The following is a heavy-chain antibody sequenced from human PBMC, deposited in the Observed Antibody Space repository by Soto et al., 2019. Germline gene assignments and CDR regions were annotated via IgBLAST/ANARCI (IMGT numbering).Heavy chain of an antibody. Sequence: EVQLVASGGGLIQPGGSLRLSCAASGFAVNSDYMSWVHQAPGKGLEWVSVIYGGGTTYYSDSVKGRFTISRDNSKNTVFLQMNSLRAEDTAVYYCVRTSSYWGQGTRVIVSS. CDR2: IYGGGTT. D-gene: IGHD2-2*01. CDR3: VRTSSY. CDR1: GFAVNSDY. J-gene: IGHJ4*02. V-gene: IGHV3-53*01.